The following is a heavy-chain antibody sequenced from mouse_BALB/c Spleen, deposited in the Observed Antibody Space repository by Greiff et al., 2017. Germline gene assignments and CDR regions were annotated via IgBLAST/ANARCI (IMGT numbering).Heavy chain of an antibody. CDR1: GFNIKDTY. V-gene: IGHV14-3*02. J-gene: IGHJ4*01. D-gene: IGHD4-1*01. CDR3: ARWELGYAMDY. CDR2: IDPANGNT. Sequence: SGAELVKPGASVKLSCTASGFNIKDTYMHWVKQRPEQGLEWIGRIDPANGNTKYDPKFQGKATITADTSSNTAYLQLSSLTSEDTAVYYCARWELGYAMDYWGQGTSVTVSS.